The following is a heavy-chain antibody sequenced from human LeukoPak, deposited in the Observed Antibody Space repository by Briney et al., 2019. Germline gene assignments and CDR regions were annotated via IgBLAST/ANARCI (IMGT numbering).Heavy chain of an antibody. CDR3: ARAYSRWLQFDY. Sequence: KPSETLSLTCTVSGGSISSNSYYWGWIRQPPGMGLEWIGSIYYSGSTYYNPSLKSRVTISVDTSKNQFSLKLSPVTAADTAVYYCARAYSRWLQFDYWGQGTLVTVSS. V-gene: IGHV4-39*01. CDR2: IYYSGST. CDR1: GGSISSNSYY. J-gene: IGHJ4*02. D-gene: IGHD5-24*01.